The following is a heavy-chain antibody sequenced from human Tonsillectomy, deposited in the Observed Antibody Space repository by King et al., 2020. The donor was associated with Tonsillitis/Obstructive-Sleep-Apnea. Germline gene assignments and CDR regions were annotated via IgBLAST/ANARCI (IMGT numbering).Heavy chain of an antibody. D-gene: IGHD3-3*01. V-gene: IGHV3-7*01. CDR3: ARVGEDYDFWSDYNY. CDR2: IKQDGSEK. Sequence: QLVQSGGGLVQPGGSLRLSCAASGFTFSSYWMSWVRQAPGKGLEWVANIKQDGSEKYYVDSVKGRFTISRDNAKNSLYLQMNSLRAEDTAVYYCARVGEDYDFWSDYNYWGQGTLVTVSS. J-gene: IGHJ4*02. CDR1: GFTFSSYW.